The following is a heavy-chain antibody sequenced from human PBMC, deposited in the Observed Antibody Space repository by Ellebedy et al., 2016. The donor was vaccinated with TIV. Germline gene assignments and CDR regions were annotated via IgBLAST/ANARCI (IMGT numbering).Heavy chain of an antibody. CDR2: VHASGRP. D-gene: IGHD3-16*01. CDR1: GGSITTYF. CDR3: ARLGGGERTDAFDV. V-gene: IGHV4-59*13. Sequence: SETLSLXXAVSGGSITTYFWSWVRLPPGKGLEWIGYVHASGRPTYNPSLNSRVSISVDTSKNQFSLTLKSVNTEDTGLYYCARLGGGERTDAFDVWGQGTMVTVSS. J-gene: IGHJ3*01.